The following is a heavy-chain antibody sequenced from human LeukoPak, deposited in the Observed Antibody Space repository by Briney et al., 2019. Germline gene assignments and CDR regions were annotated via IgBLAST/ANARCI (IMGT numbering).Heavy chain of an antibody. V-gene: IGHV4-39*07. J-gene: IGHJ4*02. CDR2: IYYSGKT. CDR3: VRVAAKTVEY. Sequence: PSETLSLTCTVSGGSIGRSSYYWGWIRQPPGKGLEWIGNIYYSGKTDYNPSLKSRVTISVDTSKNQFSLKLSSVTAADTAVYYCVRVAAKTVEYWGQGTLVTVSS. CDR1: GGSIGRSSYY. D-gene: IGHD2-15*01.